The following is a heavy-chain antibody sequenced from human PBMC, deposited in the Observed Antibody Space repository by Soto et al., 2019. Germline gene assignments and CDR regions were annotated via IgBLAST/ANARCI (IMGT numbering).Heavy chain of an antibody. CDR1: GGSFSSPSYS. CDR2: FFYSGST. CDR3: ARQVVDGTVAGAGSFDY. J-gene: IGHJ4*02. V-gene: IGHV4-39*01. D-gene: IGHD6-19*01. Sequence: QLQLQESGPGLVNPSGTLSLPCTVSGGSFSSPSYSWVWIRHPQGKGLRWLGSFFYSGSTNYNRCLKSGVTRSVDTSENHFSLRLSSVTAADTAVYYCARQVVDGTVAGAGSFDYWGQGTLVTVSS.